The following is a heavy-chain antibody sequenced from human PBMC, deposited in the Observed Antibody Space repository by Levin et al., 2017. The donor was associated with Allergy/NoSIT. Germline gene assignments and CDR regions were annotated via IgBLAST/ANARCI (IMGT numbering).Heavy chain of an antibody. CDR3: ARTPGYYYYYSYMDV. CDR2: ISWNSGSI. J-gene: IGHJ6*03. Sequence: GGSLRLSCAASGFTFDDYAMHWVRQAPGKGLEWVSGISWNSGSIGYADSVKGRFTISRDNAKNSLYLQMNSLRPEDTALSYCARTPGYYYYYSYMDVCDKETTVTVS. D-gene: IGHD1-1*01. V-gene: IGHV3-9*01. CDR1: GFTFDDYA.